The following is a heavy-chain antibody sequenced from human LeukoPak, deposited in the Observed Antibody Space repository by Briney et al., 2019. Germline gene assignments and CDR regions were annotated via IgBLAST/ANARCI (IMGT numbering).Heavy chain of an antibody. CDR2: INSDGSST. CDR3: ARDHHYYGMDV. CDR1: GFTFSSYW. Sequence: AGGSLRLSCAASGFTFSSYWMHWVRQAPGKGLVWVSRINSDGSSTSYADSVKGRFTIPRDNAKNTLYLQMNSLRAEDTAVYYCARDHHYYGMDVWGQGTTVTVSS. J-gene: IGHJ6*02. V-gene: IGHV3-74*01.